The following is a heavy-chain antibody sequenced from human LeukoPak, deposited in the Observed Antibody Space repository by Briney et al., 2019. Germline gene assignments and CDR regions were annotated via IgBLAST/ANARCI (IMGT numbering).Heavy chain of an antibody. J-gene: IGHJ4*02. V-gene: IGHV3-48*03. CDR2: ISGSGSTI. CDR3: ARNRGDPSYFDY. CDR1: GFTFSSYE. D-gene: IGHD4-17*01. Sequence: GGSLRLSCAVSGFTFSSYEMNWVRQAPGKGLEWVSYISGSGSTIYYADSVKGRFTISRDNPKNSLYLQMNSLRAEDTAVYYCARNRGDPSYFDYWGQGTLVTVSS.